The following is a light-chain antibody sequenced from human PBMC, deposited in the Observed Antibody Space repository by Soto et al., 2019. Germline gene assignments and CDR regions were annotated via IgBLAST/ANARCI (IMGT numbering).Light chain of an antibody. CDR3: SSYTSSSTVYV. Sequence: QSALTQPPSLSGSPGQSVTISCTGTSSDVGSYNRVSWYQQPPGTAPKLMIYEVSNRPSGVPDRFSGSKSGNTASLTISGLQAEDEADYYCSSYTSSSTVYVFGTGTKVTVL. V-gene: IGLV2-18*02. CDR2: EVS. J-gene: IGLJ1*01. CDR1: SSDVGSYNR.